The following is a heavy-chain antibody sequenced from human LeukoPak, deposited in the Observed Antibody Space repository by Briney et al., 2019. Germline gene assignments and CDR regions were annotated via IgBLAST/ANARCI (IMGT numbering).Heavy chain of an antibody. V-gene: IGHV3-43*02. D-gene: IGHD2-2*01. CDR1: GFSFDDYA. J-gene: IGHJ1*01. Sequence: GRSLRLSCAASGFSFDDYAMHWVRQAPGKGLEWVSLMRGDGVSTYYADSVKGRFTISRDNSKKSLYLQMDSLRTEDTALYYCAKPYCSSASCPHYFQDWGQGTLVTVSS. CDR2: MRGDGVST. CDR3: AKPYCSSASCPHYFQD.